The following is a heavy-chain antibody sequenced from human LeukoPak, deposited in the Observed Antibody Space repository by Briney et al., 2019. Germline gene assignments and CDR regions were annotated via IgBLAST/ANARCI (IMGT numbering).Heavy chain of an antibody. Sequence: GGSLRLSCAASGFTFSNAWMSWVRQAPGKGLEWVSIIYSGGSTYYADSVKGRFTISRDNSKNTLYLQMNSLSAEDTAVYYCAGSWGAIEYYYYYYYMDVWGKGTTVTISS. V-gene: IGHV3-66*01. CDR3: AGSWGAIEYYYYYYYMDV. J-gene: IGHJ6*03. D-gene: IGHD1-26*01. CDR1: GFTFSNAW. CDR2: IYSGGST.